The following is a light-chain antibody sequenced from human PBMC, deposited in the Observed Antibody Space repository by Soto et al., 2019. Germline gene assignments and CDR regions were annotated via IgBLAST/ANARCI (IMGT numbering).Light chain of an antibody. CDR1: QSVASN. V-gene: IGKV3-15*01. Sequence: EIVTTQSPASLSVSPRESVTRSCRASQSVASNLAWYQQKPGQAPRLLIYGTSTRATGVPDRFSGSGSGTDFTLTISSLQAADFAVYHCQHYNNWPITFGQGTRLEIK. CDR2: GTS. CDR3: QHYNNWPIT. J-gene: IGKJ5*01.